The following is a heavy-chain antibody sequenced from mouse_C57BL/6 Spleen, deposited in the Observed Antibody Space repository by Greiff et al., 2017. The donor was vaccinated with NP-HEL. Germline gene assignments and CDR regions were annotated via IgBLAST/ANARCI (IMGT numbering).Heavy chain of an antibody. CDR2: ISYDGSN. D-gene: IGHD2-4*01. Sequence: ESGPGLVKPSQSLSLTCSVTGYSITSGYYWNWIRQFPGNKLEWMGYISYDGSNNYNPSLKNRISITRDTSKNQFFLKLNSVTTEDTATYYCARETAYDCNYFDYWGQGTTLTVSS. J-gene: IGHJ2*01. V-gene: IGHV3-6*01. CDR1: GYSITSGYY. CDR3: ARETAYDCNYFDY.